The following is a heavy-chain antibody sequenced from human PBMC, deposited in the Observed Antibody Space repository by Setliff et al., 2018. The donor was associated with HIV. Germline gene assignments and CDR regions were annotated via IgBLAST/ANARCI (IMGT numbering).Heavy chain of an antibody. Sequence: SETLSLTCTVSGGSMRSSSFYWGWIRQAPGKGLEWIGSIYYSGTTYYNLSVKRRVTISVDTSKNQFSLRLTSVTAADTAVYYCVRPASYNPRSRFDPWGQGTLFTVSS. J-gene: IGHJ5*02. CDR2: IYYSGTT. CDR3: VRPASYNPRSRFDP. CDR1: GGSMRSSSFY. D-gene: IGHD1-20*01. V-gene: IGHV4-39*01.